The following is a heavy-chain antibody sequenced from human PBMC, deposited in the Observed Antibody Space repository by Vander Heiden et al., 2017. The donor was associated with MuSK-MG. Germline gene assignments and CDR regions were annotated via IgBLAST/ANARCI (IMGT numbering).Heavy chain of an antibody. V-gene: IGHV3-23*01. J-gene: IGHJ6*02. D-gene: IGHD3-10*01. CDR2: ISGSGGST. CDR1: GFTFSSHA. Sequence: EVQLLESGGGLVQPGGSLRLSCAASGFTFSSHAMSWVRQAPGKGLEWVSAISGSGGSTYYADSVKGRFTISRDNSKNTLYLQMNSLRAEDTAVYYCANPYGAGSYLQMDYYYYGMDVWGQGTTVTVSS. CDR3: ANPYGAGSYLQMDYYYYGMDV.